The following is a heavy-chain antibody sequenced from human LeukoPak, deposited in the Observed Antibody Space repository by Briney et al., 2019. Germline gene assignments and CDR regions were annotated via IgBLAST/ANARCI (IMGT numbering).Heavy chain of an antibody. V-gene: IGHV4-61*01. D-gene: IGHD7-27*01. J-gene: IGHJ3*02. Sequence: PSETLSLTCTVSGGSVSSGSYYWSWIRQPPGKGLEWIGYIYYSGSTNYNPSLKSRVTISVDTSKNQFSLKLSSVTAADTAVYYCAREGVPGAFDIWGQGTMVTVSS. CDR3: AREGVPGAFDI. CDR2: IYYSGST. CDR1: GGSVSSGSYY.